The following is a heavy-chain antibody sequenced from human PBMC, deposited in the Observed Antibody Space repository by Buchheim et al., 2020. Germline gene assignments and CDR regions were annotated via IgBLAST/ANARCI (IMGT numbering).Heavy chain of an antibody. CDR2: IRSKNYGGAT. Sequence: EVQLVESGGGLAQPGGSLRLSCAASGFIFSSYEMSWVRQAPGKGLEWIVHIRSKNYGGATEYAASVKGRFTISRDDSENIAYLEMNRLETEDTAMYFCTRGRTASAIMDAWGKGTT. D-gene: IGHD2-2*01. CDR3: TRGRTASAIMDA. J-gene: IGHJ6*03. CDR1: GFIFSSYE. V-gene: IGHV3-49*04.